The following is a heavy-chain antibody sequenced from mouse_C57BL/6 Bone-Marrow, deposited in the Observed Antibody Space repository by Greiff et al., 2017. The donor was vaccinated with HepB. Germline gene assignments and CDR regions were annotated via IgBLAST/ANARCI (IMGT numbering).Heavy chain of an antibody. J-gene: IGHJ2*01. Sequence: EVKLLESGPGLVKPSQSLSLTCSVTGYSITSGYYWNWIRQFPGNKLEWMGYISYDGSNNYNPSLKNRISITRDTSKNQFFLKLNSVTTEDTATYYCARDYRGNWGQGTTLTVSS. CDR1: GYSITSGYY. CDR3: ARDYRGN. CDR2: ISYDGSN. V-gene: IGHV3-6*01.